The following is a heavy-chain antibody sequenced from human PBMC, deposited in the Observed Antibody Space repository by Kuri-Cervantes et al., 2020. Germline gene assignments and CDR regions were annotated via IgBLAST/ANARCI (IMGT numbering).Heavy chain of an antibody. CDR3: ATDSRRFGY. V-gene: IGHV3-23*01. Sequence: GESLKISCAASGFTFSSHAMSWVRQAPGKGLEWVSVMSGSGTTTYYADSVKGRFTISRDNSKNTLYLQMNSLRAEDTAVYYCATDSRRFGYWGQGTLVTVSS. CDR2: MSGSGTTT. CDR1: GFTFSSHA. J-gene: IGHJ4*02.